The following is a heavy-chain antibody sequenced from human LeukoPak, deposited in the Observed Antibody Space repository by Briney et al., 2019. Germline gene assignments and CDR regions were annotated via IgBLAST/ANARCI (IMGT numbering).Heavy chain of an antibody. CDR2: IYHSGST. V-gene: IGHV4-38-2*02. CDR1: GYSISSGYY. D-gene: IGHD6-19*01. Sequence: SETLSLTCTVSGYSISSGYYWGWIRQPPGKGLEWIGSIYHSGSTYYNPSLKSRVTISVDTSKNQFSLKLSSVTAADTAVYYCARLSEAIAVAGTDAFDIWGQGTMVTVSS. J-gene: IGHJ3*02. CDR3: ARLSEAIAVAGTDAFDI.